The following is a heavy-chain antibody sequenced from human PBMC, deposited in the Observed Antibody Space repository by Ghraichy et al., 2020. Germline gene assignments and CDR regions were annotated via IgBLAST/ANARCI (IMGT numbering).Heavy chain of an antibody. CDR1: GYTFTGYY. J-gene: IGHJ6*02. CDR3: ARDQIVSIAVAVDAPHYGMDV. D-gene: IGHD6-19*01. Sequence: ASVKVSCKASGYTFTGYYMHWVRQAPGQGLEWMGWINPNSGGTNYAQKFQGRVTMTRDTSISTAYMELSRLRSDDTAVYYCARDQIVSIAVAVDAPHYGMDVWGQGTTVTVSS. CDR2: INPNSGGT. V-gene: IGHV1-2*02.